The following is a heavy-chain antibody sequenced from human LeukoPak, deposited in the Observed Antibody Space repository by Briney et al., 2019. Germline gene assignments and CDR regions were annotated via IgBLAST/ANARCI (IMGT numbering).Heavy chain of an antibody. CDR3: ARDPVCRNTYYYDSSGYFYQYYFDY. CDR1: GFTVSSNY. Sequence: PGGSLRLSCAASGFTVSSNYMSWVRQAPGKGLEWVSEIYSDGSTYYAASVKGRFSISRDNSKNTVYLQMNSLRAEDTAVYYCARDPVCRNTYYYDSSGYFYQYYFDYWGQGTLVTVSS. D-gene: IGHD3-22*01. CDR2: IYSDGST. V-gene: IGHV3-53*01. J-gene: IGHJ4*02.